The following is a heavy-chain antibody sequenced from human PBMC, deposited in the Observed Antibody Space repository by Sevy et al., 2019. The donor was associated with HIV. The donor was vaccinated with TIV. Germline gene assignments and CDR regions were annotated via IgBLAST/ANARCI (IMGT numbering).Heavy chain of an antibody. CDR3: ASTGGSYHRVFRY. V-gene: IGHV3-48*02. J-gene: IGHJ4*02. CDR1: GFTFSSYS. CDR2: ISSSSSTI. D-gene: IGHD1-26*01. Sequence: GGSLRLSCAASGFTFSSYSMNWVRQAPGKGLEWVSYISSSSSTIYYADSVKGRFTISRDNAKNSLYLQMTSLRDEDTAVYYCASTGGSYHRVFRYWGQGTLVTVSS.